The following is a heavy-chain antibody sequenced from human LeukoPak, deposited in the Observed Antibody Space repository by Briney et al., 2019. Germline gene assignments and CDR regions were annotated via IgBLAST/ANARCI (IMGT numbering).Heavy chain of an antibody. CDR3: ARQRHSDYEYSSGWGDWFDP. CDR2: IYYSGST. CDR1: GGSISSYY. D-gene: IGHD6-19*01. Sequence: PSETLSLTCTVSGGSISSYYWSWIRQPPGKGLEWIGYIYYSGSTYYNPSLKSRVTISVDTSKNQFSLKLSSVTAADTAVYYCARQRHSDYEYSSGWGDWFDPWGQGTLVTVSS. V-gene: IGHV4-59*04. J-gene: IGHJ5*02.